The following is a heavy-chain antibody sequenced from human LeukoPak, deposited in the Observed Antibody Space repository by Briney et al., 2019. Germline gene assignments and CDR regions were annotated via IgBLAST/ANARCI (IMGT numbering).Heavy chain of an antibody. CDR1: GFTFSRYS. J-gene: IGHJ4*02. Sequence: GGSLRLSCAASGFTFSRYSMNWVRQAPGKGLEWVSSISSSRYIYYAASVKGRFTISRDNAKKALYRQMNLRRAEGTAVLYGARRSYGSGSYYQGNYLDYWGQGTLVTVSS. D-gene: IGHD3-10*01. CDR2: ISSSRYI. CDR3: ARRSYGSGSYYQGNYLDY. V-gene: IGHV3-21*01.